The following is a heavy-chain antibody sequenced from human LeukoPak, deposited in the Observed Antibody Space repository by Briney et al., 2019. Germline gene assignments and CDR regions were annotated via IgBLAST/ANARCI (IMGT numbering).Heavy chain of an antibody. CDR2: IFYSGIT. Sequence: PSETLSLTCIVSGDSVRSYYWSWIRQPPGKGLEWIGYIFYSGITNYNPSLKSRVTISVDTSKNQFSLKLSSVTAADTAVYYCAGHHPRNTVDFWGQGTLVTVSS. V-gene: IGHV4-59*08. D-gene: IGHD2/OR15-2a*01. CDR3: AGHHPRNTVDF. J-gene: IGHJ4*02. CDR1: GDSVRSYY.